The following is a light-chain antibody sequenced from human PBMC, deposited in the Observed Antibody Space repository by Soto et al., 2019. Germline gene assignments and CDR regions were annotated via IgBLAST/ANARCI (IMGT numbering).Light chain of an antibody. V-gene: IGLV2-14*03. J-gene: IGLJ1*01. Sequence: QSALAQPASVSGSPGQSVTISCTGASSDVGAYEHVSWYQQHPGRAPKLILYDVNNRPSGVSNHFSGSKSGNTASLVISGLQANEEADYYCSSYSTTNILVFGSGTKGTVL. CDR1: SSDVGAYEH. CDR2: DVN. CDR3: SSYSTTNILV.